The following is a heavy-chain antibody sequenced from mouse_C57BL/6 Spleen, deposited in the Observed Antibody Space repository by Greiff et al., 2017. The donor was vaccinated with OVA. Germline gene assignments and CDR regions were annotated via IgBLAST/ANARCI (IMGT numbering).Heavy chain of an antibody. V-gene: IGHV2-6-1*01. D-gene: IGHD1-1*01. CDR1: GFSLTSYG. CDR2: IWSAGST. J-gene: IGHJ4*01. Sequence: QVQLQQSGPGLVAPSQSLSITCTVSGFSLTSYGVHWVRQPPGKGLEWLVVIWSAGSTTYNTALKSRLSISKENTKSQVFLKMNSLQSDDTAKYYCARHGSSFYYYAMDYWGQGTSVTVSS. CDR3: ARHGSSFYYYAMDY.